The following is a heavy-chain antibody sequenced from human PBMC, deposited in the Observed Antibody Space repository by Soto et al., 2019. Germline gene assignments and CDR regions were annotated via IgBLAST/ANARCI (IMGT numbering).Heavy chain of an antibody. Sequence: SETLSLTCAVSGFSISSGYYWGWIRQPPGQGLEWIGSIYHSGSAYHNPSLKSRVTISVDTSKNQFSLKLTSVTAADTAVYYCARGGKAAAGSYNWLDPWGQGTLVTVSS. J-gene: IGHJ5*02. CDR3: ARGGKAAAGSYNWLDP. D-gene: IGHD6-13*01. V-gene: IGHV4-38-2*01. CDR1: GFSISSGYY. CDR2: IYHSGSA.